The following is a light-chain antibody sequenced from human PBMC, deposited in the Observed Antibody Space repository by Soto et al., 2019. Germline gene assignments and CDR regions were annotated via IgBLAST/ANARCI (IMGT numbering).Light chain of an antibody. Sequence: QSVLTQPASVSWSPGQSLTISCTGTSSDVGGYNYVSWYQQHPGKAPKLMIYEVSNRPSGVSNRFSGSKSGNTASLTISGLQAEDEADYYCSSYTSSSTQVFGTGTKVTVL. CDR2: EVS. V-gene: IGLV2-14*01. CDR3: SSYTSSSTQV. CDR1: SSDVGGYNY. J-gene: IGLJ1*01.